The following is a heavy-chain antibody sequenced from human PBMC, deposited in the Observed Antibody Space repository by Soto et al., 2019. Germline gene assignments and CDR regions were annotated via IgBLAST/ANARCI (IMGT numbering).Heavy chain of an antibody. CDR1: GGSFSGYY. CDR2: INHSGST. V-gene: IGHV4-34*01. D-gene: IGHD3-10*01. Sequence: SETLSLTCAVYGGSFSGYYWSWIRQPPGKGLEWIGEINHSGSTNYNPSLKSRVTISVDTSKNQYSLKLSSVTAADTAVYYCARLAMVRGVILYYYYYGMDVWGQGTTVTVSS. CDR3: ARLAMVRGVILYYYYYGMDV. J-gene: IGHJ6*02.